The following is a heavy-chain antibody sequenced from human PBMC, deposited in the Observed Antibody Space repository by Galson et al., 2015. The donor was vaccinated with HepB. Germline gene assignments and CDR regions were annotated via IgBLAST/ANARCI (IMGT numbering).Heavy chain of an antibody. V-gene: IGHV1-8*01. CDR3: ARAVRNQLLSEY. D-gene: IGHD1-26*01. Sequence: SVKASCKASGYTFTSYGVTWVRQAPGQGLEWMGWMNPKSTNTGYARKFQGRVTMTGDTSMDTAYMELSSLTSEDTAVYYCARAVRNQLLSEYWGQGTLVTVSS. CDR2: MNPKSTNT. CDR1: GYTFTSYG. J-gene: IGHJ4*02.